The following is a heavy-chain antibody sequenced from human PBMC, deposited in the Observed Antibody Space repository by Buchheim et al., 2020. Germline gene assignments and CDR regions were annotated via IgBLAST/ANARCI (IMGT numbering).Heavy chain of an antibody. Sequence: QVQLVQSGAEVKKPGASVKVSCKASGNTFTSYDINWVRQATGQGLEWMGWMNPNSGNTGYAQKFQGRVTMTRNTSISTAYMELSSLRSEDTAVYYCAREVARGWAYSRYYYYYGMDVWGQGTT. J-gene: IGHJ6*02. CDR2: MNPNSGNT. D-gene: IGHD4-11*01. V-gene: IGHV1-8*01. CDR3: AREVARGWAYSRYYYYYGMDV. CDR1: GNTFTSYD.